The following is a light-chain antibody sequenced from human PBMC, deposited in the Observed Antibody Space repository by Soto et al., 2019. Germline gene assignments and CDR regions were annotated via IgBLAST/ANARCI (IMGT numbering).Light chain of an antibody. CDR2: DAS. J-gene: IGKJ5*01. Sequence: EIVLTQSPATLSLSPGERATLSCRASQSLSRSLAWYQQKPGQAPRLLIYDASNRATGIPARFSGSGSGTDFTLTISRLEPEDFAVYYCQQYGSSPPDTFGQGTRLEIK. CDR3: QQYGSSPPDT. CDR1: QSLSRS. V-gene: IGKV3D-20*01.